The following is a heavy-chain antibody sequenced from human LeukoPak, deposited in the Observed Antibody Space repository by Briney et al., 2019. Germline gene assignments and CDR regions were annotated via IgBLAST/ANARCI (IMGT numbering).Heavy chain of an antibody. CDR3: ARDLPPYYFDY. CDR1: GAIFGSYA. CDR2: IIPILGIA. V-gene: IGHV1-69*04. J-gene: IGHJ4*02. Sequence: ASVKVSCKASGAIFGSYAISWVRQAPGQGLEWMGRIIPILGIANYAQKFQGRVTITADKSTSTAYMDLSSLRSEDTAVYYCARDLPPYYFDYWGQGTLVTVSS.